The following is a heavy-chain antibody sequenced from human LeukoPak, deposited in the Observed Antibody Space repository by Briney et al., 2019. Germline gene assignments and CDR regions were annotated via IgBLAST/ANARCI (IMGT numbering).Heavy chain of an antibody. Sequence: GGSLRLSCAASGFTFSSYNMNWVRQAPGKGLEWVSSFSSGSSYIYYADSVKGRFTISRDNAKNSLYLQMNSLRAEDTAVYYCARDRPIHSSWDAFDIWGQGTMVTASS. CDR2: FSSGSSYI. J-gene: IGHJ3*02. V-gene: IGHV3-21*01. CDR3: ARDRPIHSSWDAFDI. D-gene: IGHD6-13*01. CDR1: GFTFSSYN.